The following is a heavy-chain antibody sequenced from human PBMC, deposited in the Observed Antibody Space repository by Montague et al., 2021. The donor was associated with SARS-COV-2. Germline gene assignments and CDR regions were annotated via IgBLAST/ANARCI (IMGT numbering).Heavy chain of an antibody. J-gene: IGHJ4*02. CDR3: VRDQGRSNWNYPDY. D-gene: IGHD1-20*01. CDR1: GGSISSGGYY. CDR2: IDYSGST. V-gene: IGHV4-31*03. Sequence: TLSLTRTVSGGSISSGGYYWSWIRRHPGKGLEWIGYIDYSGSTYYNPSLKSRVTMSVDTSKNQFSLKLSSVTAADAAVYYCVRDQGRSNWNYPDYWGQGTTVTVSS.